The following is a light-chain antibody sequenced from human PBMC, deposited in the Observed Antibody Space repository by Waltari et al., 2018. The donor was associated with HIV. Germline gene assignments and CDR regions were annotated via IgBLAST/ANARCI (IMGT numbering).Light chain of an antibody. Sequence: DIVMTQFPDSLAVSLGERATINCKSSPSVLYSSNNKNYLAWYQQKPGQPPKLLIYWASTRESGVPDRFSGSGSGTDFTLTISSLQAEDVAVYYCQQYYSTPLTFGGGTEVEIK. V-gene: IGKV4-1*01. CDR3: QQYYSTPLT. CDR2: WAS. J-gene: IGKJ4*01. CDR1: PSVLYSSNNKNY.